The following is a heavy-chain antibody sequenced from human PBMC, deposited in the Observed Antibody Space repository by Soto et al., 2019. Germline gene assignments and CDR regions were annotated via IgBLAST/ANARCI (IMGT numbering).Heavy chain of an antibody. CDR2: ITPMFGTP. CDR1: GGTFSRYT. V-gene: IGHV1-69*13. CDR3: ARDGTLYDSSAYYYLY. J-gene: IGHJ4*02. Sequence: GASVKVSCKASGGTFSRYTITWVRQAPGQGLEWMGGITPMFGTPNYAQKFQGRVTITADESTSTAYMELSSLRPEDTAMYYCARDGTLYDSSAYYYLYWGQGTLVTVSS. D-gene: IGHD3-22*01.